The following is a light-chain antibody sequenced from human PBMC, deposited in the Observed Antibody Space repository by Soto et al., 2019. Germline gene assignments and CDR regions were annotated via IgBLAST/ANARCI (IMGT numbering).Light chain of an antibody. V-gene: IGKV1D-13*01. CDR3: QQFNNWWT. CDR1: QGISSG. J-gene: IGKJ1*01. Sequence: AIQLTQSPSSLSASAGDRVTITCRASQGISSGLAWFQQKPGKAPKLLIYDASSLESGVPSRFSGSGSGTDFTLTISSLQPEDFATYYCQQFNNWWTFGQGTKVEIK. CDR2: DAS.